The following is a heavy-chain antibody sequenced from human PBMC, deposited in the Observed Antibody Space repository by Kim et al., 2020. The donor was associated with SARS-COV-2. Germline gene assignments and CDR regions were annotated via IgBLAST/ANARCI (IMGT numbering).Heavy chain of an antibody. CDR1: GFTFGDYT. V-gene: IGHV3-43*01. CDR3: AKDTAYGSGSFDYYYGMDV. J-gene: IGHJ6*02. Sequence: GGSLRLSCAASGFTFGDYTMHWVRQAPGKGLEWVSLISWDGGSTYYADSVKGRFTISRDNSKNSLYLQMNSLRTEDTALYYCAKDTAYGSGSFDYYYGMDVWGQGTMVTVSS. CDR2: ISWDGGST. D-gene: IGHD3-10*01.